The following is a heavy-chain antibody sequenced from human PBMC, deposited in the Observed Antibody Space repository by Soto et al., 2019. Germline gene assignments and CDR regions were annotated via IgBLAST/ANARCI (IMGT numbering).Heavy chain of an antibody. V-gene: IGHV4-59*01. J-gene: IGHJ1*01. Sequence: QVHLPESGPGLVKPSETLSLTCFVSGGSITSYHWGWIRQFPGKGLEWIAYTFYTGNTNYNPSLQIPVTISMETSKNKLSLKLTSMTASDTAVYYCAREMHAGFTHYYGHSGQGTLVTVSS. D-gene: IGHD1-26*01. CDR3: AREMHAGFTHYYGH. CDR1: GGSITSYH. CDR2: TFYTGNT.